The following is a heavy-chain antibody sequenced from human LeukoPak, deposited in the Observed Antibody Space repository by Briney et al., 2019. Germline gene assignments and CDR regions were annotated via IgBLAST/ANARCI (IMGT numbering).Heavy chain of an antibody. CDR3: ARVSGSGSYYNAAY. CDR1: GFTFSSYA. V-gene: IGHV3-23*01. J-gene: IGHJ4*02. CDR2: ISGSGVNT. D-gene: IGHD3-10*01. Sequence: GGSLRLSCAASGFTFSSYAMSWVRQAPGKGLEWVSDISGSGVNTYYADSVKGRRTISRDNSKNSLYLQMNSLRAEDTAVYYCARVSGSGSYYNAAYWGQGTLVTVSS.